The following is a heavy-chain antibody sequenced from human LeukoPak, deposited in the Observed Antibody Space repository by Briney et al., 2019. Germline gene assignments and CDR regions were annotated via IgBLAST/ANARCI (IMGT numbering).Heavy chain of an antibody. Sequence: PSETLSLTCTVSGGSISSYYWSWIRQPPGKGLEWIGYIYYSGSTNYNPSLKSRVTISVDTSKNQFSLKLSSVTAADTAVYYCAREPSPRVIHHAFDIWGQGTMVTVSS. CDR1: GGSISSYY. J-gene: IGHJ3*02. V-gene: IGHV4-59*01. CDR3: AREPSPRVIHHAFDI. D-gene: IGHD5-18*01. CDR2: IYYSGST.